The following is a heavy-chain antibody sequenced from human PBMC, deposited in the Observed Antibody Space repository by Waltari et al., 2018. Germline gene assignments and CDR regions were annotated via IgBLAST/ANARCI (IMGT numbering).Heavy chain of an antibody. D-gene: IGHD6-6*01. Sequence: QVQLVESGGGVVQPGRSLRLSCAASGFTFSSYGMHWVRQAPGKGLEWVAVISYDGSNKYYADSVRGRFTVSRDNAKNTVYLQMNSLRADDTGVYFCARDGLGSSHDYWGQGTLVTVSS. J-gene: IGHJ4*02. CDR2: ISYDGSNK. CDR1: GFTFSSYG. CDR3: ARDGLGSSHDY. V-gene: IGHV3-30*03.